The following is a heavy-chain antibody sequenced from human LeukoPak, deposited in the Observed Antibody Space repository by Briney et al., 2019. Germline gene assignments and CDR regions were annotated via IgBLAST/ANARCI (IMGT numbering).Heavy chain of an antibody. CDR3: ARGGGAYCSGGSCSPRYYYGMDV. J-gene: IGHJ6*02. D-gene: IGHD2-15*01. Sequence: GGSLRLSCAASGFTVSSNYMSWVRQAPGKGLEWVSVIYSGGSTYYADSVKGRFTISRDNSKNTLYLQMNSLRAGDTAVYYCARGGGAYCSGGSCSPRYYYGMDVWGQGTTVTVSS. CDR1: GFTVSSNY. CDR2: IYSGGST. V-gene: IGHV3-66*02.